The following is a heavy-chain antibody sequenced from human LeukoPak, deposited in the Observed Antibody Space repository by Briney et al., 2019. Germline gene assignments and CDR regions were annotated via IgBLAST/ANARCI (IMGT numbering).Heavy chain of an antibody. D-gene: IGHD3-9*01. V-gene: IGHV1-46*01. Sequence: GASVKVSCKASGYTFTRYYMHWVRQAPGQGLEWMGIINPSGGSTSYAQKFQGRVTMTRDMSTSTVYMELSSLRSEDTAVYYCARGFYDILTGYFRRDWYFDLWGRGTLVTVSS. CDR1: GYTFTRYY. CDR2: INPSGGST. CDR3: ARGFYDILTGYFRRDWYFDL. J-gene: IGHJ2*01.